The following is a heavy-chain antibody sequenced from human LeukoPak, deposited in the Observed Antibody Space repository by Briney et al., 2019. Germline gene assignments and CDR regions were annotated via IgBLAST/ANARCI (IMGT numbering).Heavy chain of an antibody. CDR2: IIPIFGTA. J-gene: IGHJ4*02. CDR3: AREGIAAAATPFSFDY. D-gene: IGHD6-13*01. Sequence: SVKVSCKASGGTFSSYAISWVRQAPGQGLEWMGGIIPIFGTANYAQKFQGRVTITTDESTSTAYMELSSLRSEDTAVYYCAREGIAAAATPFSFDYWGQGTLVTVSS. V-gene: IGHV1-69*05. CDR1: GGTFSSYA.